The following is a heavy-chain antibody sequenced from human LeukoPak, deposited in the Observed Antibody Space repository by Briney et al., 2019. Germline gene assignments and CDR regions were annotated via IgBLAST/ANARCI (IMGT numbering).Heavy chain of an antibody. D-gene: IGHD3-9*01. CDR2: IYYSGST. J-gene: IGHJ6*03. CDR1: GGSISSYY. V-gene: IGHV4-59*01. CDR3: ARATENFDWLLYYYYYMDV. Sequence: SETLSLTCTVSGGSISSYYWSWIRQPPGKGLEWIGYIYYSGSTNYNPSLKSRVTISVDTSKNQFSLKLSSVTAADTAVYYCARATENFDWLLYYYYYMDVWGKGTTVTISS.